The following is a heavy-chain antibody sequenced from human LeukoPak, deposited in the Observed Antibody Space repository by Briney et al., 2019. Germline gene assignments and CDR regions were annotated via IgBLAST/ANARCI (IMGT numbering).Heavy chain of an antibody. V-gene: IGHV1-2*02. Sequence: GASVKVSCKASGYTFIGYYMHWVRQAPGQGLEWMGWINPNSGGTIYAQKFQGRVTMTRDTSISTAYMELTRLTSDDTAVYFCARGVGYASFDYWGQGTLVTVSS. CDR2: INPNSGGT. J-gene: IGHJ4*02. CDR3: ARGVGYASFDY. CDR1: GYTFIGYY. D-gene: IGHD5-12*01.